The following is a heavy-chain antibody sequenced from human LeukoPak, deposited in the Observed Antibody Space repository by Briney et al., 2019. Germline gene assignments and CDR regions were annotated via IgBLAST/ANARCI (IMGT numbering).Heavy chain of an antibody. Sequence: GGSLRLSCAASGVTLSSYAMSWARQAPGKGLEWVSGISSSGSGGNTYYADSVKGRFTISRDSSKNTLFLHMNTLRAEDTAIYYCAKKRDAFDIWGQGTVVAVSS. V-gene: IGHV3-23*01. CDR1: GVTLSSYA. CDR3: AKKRDAFDI. J-gene: IGHJ3*02. D-gene: IGHD5-24*01. CDR2: ISSSGSGGNT.